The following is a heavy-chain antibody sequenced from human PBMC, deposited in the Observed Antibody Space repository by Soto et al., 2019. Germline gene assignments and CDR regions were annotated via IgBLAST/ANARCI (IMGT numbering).Heavy chain of an antibody. CDR1: GGSISSYY. D-gene: IGHD4-17*01. J-gene: IGHJ4*02. CDR2: IYYSGST. CDR3: ARGKSYGGSFDY. Sequence: QVQLQESGPGLVKPSETLSHTCTVSGGSISSYYWSWIRQPPGKGLEWIGYIYYSGSTNYNPSLKSRVTISVDTSKNQFSLKLSSATAADTAVYYCARGKSYGGSFDYWGQGTLVTVSS. V-gene: IGHV4-59*01.